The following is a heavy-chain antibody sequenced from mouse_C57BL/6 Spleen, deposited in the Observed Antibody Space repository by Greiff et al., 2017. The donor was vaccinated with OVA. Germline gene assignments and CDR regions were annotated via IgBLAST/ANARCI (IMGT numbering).Heavy chain of an antibody. D-gene: IGHD1-1*01. Sequence: EVQLVESGPGLVKPSQSLSLTCYVTGYSITSGYYWNWIRPFPGNKLEWMGYISYDGSNNYNQYLKNRIPFTRDTSKNQFFLKLNSVTTEDTATYYVARESITTVVADWYFDVWGTGTTVTVSS. CDR2: ISYDGSN. V-gene: IGHV3-6*01. CDR3: ARESITTVVADWYFDV. CDR1: GYSITSGYY. J-gene: IGHJ1*03.